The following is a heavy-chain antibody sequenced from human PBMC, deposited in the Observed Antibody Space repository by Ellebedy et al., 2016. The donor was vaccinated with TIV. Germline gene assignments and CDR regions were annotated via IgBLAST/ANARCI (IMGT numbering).Heavy chain of an antibody. CDR2: MNPNSGNT. J-gene: IGHJ4*02. V-gene: IGHV1-8*02. CDR1: GYTFTGYY. D-gene: IGHD4-17*01. CDR3: ARGYPYGELDY. Sequence: AASVKVSCKASGYTFTGYYMHWVRQAPGQGLEWMGWMNPNSGNTGYAQKFQGRVTMTRNTSISTAYMGLRSLRSEDTAVYYCARGYPYGELDYWGQGTLVTVSS.